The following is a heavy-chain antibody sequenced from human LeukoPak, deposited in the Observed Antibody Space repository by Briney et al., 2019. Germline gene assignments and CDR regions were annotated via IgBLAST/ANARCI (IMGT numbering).Heavy chain of an antibody. Sequence: PGGSLRLSCAASGFTVSSNYMSWVRQAPGKGLEWVSVIYSGGSTYYADSVKGRFTISRDNSKNTLYLQMNSLRAEDTAVYYCARERASNGYDYWGQGTLVTVSS. V-gene: IGHV3-53*01. J-gene: IGHJ4*02. D-gene: IGHD3-22*01. CDR3: ARERASNGYDY. CDR1: GFTVSSNY. CDR2: IYSGGST.